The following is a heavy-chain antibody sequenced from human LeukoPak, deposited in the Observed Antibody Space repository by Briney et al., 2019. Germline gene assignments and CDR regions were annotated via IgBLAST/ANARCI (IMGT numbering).Heavy chain of an antibody. CDR3: ARGDDYGGRFDN. J-gene: IGHJ4*02. V-gene: IGHV4-31*03. CDR1: GGSISSGGYY. D-gene: IGHD4-23*01. CDR2: IYYSGST. Sequence: SQTLSLTCTVSGGSISSGGYYWSWIRQHPGKGLEWIGYIYYSGSTYYNPSLKSRVTISVDTSKNQFSLKLSSVTAADTAVCFCARGDDYGGRFDNWGQGTLVTVSS.